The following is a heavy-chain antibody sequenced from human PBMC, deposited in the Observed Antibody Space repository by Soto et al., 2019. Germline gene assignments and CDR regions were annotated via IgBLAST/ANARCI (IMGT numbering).Heavy chain of an antibody. CDR1: GGSISSGGYY. CDR3: ARDRYGYYYGMDV. Sequence: QVQLQESGPGLVKPSQTLSLTCTVSGGSISSGGYYWSWIRQHPGKGLEWIGYIYYSGSTYYNPSPKSRVTTSVDTSKNQFSLKLSSVTAADTAVYYCARDRYGYYYGMDVWGQGTTVTVSS. CDR2: IYYSGST. D-gene: IGHD3-16*02. J-gene: IGHJ6*02. V-gene: IGHV4-31*03.